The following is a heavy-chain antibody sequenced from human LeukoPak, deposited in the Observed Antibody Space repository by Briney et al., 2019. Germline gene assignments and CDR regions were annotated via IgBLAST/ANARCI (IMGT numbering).Heavy chain of an antibody. J-gene: IGHJ4*02. CDR3: AKDTAQGYTYGTIEQDY. V-gene: IGHV3-23*01. CDR2: VSESGEIT. Sequence: GGSLRLSCAASGIAFSTYALSWVRQAPGKGLEWVSVVSESGEITHYADSVKGRFTISRDNSKNTVYLQMNSLRAEDSAVYYCAKDTAQGYTYGTIEQDYWGQGTRVTVSS. D-gene: IGHD5-18*01. CDR1: GIAFSTYA.